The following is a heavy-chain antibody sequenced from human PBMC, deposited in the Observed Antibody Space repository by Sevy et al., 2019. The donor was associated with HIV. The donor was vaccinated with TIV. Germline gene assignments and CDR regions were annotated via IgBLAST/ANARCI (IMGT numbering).Heavy chain of an antibody. Sequence: GGSLRLSCAASGFTFSKYSMSWIRQTPGKGLEWVSTFSFGCGKINNADSLKGRFTISRDDSRNTFYLQMNSLRAEDTAIYYCAREGCTKPHDYWGQGTVVTVSS. CDR2: FSFGCGKI. CDR3: AREGCTKPHDY. CDR1: GFTFSKYS. D-gene: IGHD2-8*01. J-gene: IGHJ4*02. V-gene: IGHV3-23*01.